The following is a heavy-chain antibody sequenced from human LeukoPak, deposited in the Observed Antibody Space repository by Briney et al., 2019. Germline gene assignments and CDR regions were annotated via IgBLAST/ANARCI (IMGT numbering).Heavy chain of an antibody. Sequence: SETLSLTCTVSGGSISSYYWGWIRQPPGKGLEWIGSIYYSGSTYYNPSLKSRVTISVDTSKNQFSLKLSSVTAADTAVYYCARDYSNYYFDYWGQGTLVTVSS. CDR2: IYYSGST. CDR3: ARDYSNYYFDY. V-gene: IGHV4-39*07. D-gene: IGHD4-11*01. J-gene: IGHJ4*02. CDR1: GGSISSYY.